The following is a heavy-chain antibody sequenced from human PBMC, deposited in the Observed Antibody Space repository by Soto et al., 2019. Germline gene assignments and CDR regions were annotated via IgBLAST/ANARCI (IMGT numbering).Heavy chain of an antibody. D-gene: IGHD3-10*02. Sequence: SEPLSVTCTGAFFSILSYYWSWFLQPPGPGLEWIGYIYYSGSTNYNPSLKSRVTISVDTSKNQFSLKLSSVTAADTAVYYCATAAPVRRRDRANRHLPYRAQGISVTVSA. CDR2: IYYSGST. V-gene: IGHV4-59*01. CDR3: ATAAPVRRRDRANRHLPY. CDR1: FFSILSYY. J-gene: IGHJ4*01.